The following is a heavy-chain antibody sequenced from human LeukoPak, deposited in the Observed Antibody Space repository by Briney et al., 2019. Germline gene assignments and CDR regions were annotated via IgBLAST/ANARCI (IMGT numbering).Heavy chain of an antibody. Sequence: PGGSLRLSCAAAGLTVSSNYMTWVRQAPGEGLEWVSVFYNGINTYYADSVKGRFTTSRDNSKNTLYLQMNSLRVEDTAVYYCAKDRHSSGWYFDYWGQGTLVTVSS. CDR2: FYNGINT. D-gene: IGHD6-19*01. V-gene: IGHV3-66*01. CDR3: AKDRHSSGWYFDY. J-gene: IGHJ4*02. CDR1: GLTVSSNY.